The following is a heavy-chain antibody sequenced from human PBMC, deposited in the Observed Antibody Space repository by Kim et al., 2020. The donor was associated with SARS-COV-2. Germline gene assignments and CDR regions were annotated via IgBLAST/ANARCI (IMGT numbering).Heavy chain of an antibody. CDR2: IYYSGLT. J-gene: IGHJ4*02. Sequence: ETLSLTCKVSGGSISSSSYFWGWIRQPPGKGLEWIGSIYYSGLTYYNPSLKSRVTISIDTSKSQFSLKLTSVTAADTAVFFCARQQWLTSYYFDSWGQGALVTVSS. CDR1: GGSISSSSYF. D-gene: IGHD6-19*01. CDR3: ARQQWLTSYYFDS. V-gene: IGHV4-39*01.